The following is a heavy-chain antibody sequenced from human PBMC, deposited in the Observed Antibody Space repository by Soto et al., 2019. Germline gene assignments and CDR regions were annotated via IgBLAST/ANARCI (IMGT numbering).Heavy chain of an antibody. Sequence: EVQLVESGGGLVQPGRSLRLSCAASGFTFDDYAMHWVRQAPGKGLEWVSGISWNSGSIGYADSVKGRFTISRDNAKNSLYLQMNSLRAEDTALYYCAKDIGGDYDYYYYSMDVWGKGTTVTVSS. V-gene: IGHV3-9*01. D-gene: IGHD4-17*01. J-gene: IGHJ6*03. CDR2: ISWNSGSI. CDR1: GFTFDDYA. CDR3: AKDIGGDYDYYYYSMDV.